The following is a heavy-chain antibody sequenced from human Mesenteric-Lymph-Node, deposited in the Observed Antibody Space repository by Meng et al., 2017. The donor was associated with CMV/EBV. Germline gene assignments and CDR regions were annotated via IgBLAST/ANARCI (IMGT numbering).Heavy chain of an antibody. D-gene: IGHD1-14*01. CDR1: GGSISSSSYY. CDR2: IYYSGST. V-gene: IGHV4-39*07. Sequence: SETLSLTCTVSGGSISSSSYYWGWIRQPPGKGLEWIGSIYYSGSTYYNPSLKSRVTISVDTSKNQFSLKLSSVTAADTAVYYCARDDGRGAGLGFDYWGQGTLVTVSS. J-gene: IGHJ4*02. CDR3: ARDDGRGAGLGFDY.